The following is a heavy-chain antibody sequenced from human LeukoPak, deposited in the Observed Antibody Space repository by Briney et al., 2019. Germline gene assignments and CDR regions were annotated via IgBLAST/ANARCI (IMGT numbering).Heavy chain of an antibody. CDR3: ARDPYSGSYGADYYYYMDV. V-gene: IGHV3-21*01. D-gene: IGHD1-26*01. CDR2: ITSGSSHI. Sequence: PSETLSLTCTVSGGSISSSSYYWGWIRQPPGQGLEWVSSITSGSSHIYYADSVKGRFTISRDNAKSSLYLQMNSLRAEDTAVYYCARDPYSGSYGADYYYYMDVWGKGTTVTISS. CDR1: GGSISSSS. J-gene: IGHJ6*03.